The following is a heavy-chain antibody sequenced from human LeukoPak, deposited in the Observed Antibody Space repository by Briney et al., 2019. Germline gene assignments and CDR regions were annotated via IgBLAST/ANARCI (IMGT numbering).Heavy chain of an antibody. J-gene: IGHJ4*02. V-gene: IGHV5-51*01. D-gene: IGHD2-2*02. Sequence: GEYLKISSKAFGYSFTTYWIGWVRRMPGKGLEWMGVIYPGDSDTRNSPSFQGKVTISAAKSISTAYLQWSGVKAADTALYFCATLFSSTSSYTGNYCGQGDLVSLSS. CDR2: IYPGDSDT. CDR3: ATLFSSTSSYTGNY. CDR1: GYSFTTYW.